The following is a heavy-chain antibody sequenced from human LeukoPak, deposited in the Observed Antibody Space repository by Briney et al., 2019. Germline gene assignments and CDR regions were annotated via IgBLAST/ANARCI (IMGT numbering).Heavy chain of an antibody. J-gene: IGHJ4*02. CDR3: ARDKATYGSYLDY. D-gene: IGHD1-26*01. V-gene: IGHV1-18*01. Sequence: ASVKVSCKASGGTFSSYAISWVRQAPGQGLEWMGWISAYNGNTNYAQKLQGRVTMTTDTSTSTAYMELRSLRSDDTAVYYCARDKATYGSYLDYWGQGTLVTVSS. CDR1: GGTFSSYA. CDR2: ISAYNGNT.